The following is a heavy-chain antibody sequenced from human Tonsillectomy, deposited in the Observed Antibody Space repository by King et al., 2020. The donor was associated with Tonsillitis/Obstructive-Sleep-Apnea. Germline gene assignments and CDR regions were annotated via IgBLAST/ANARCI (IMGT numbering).Heavy chain of an antibody. CDR3: ATGLGVTTGPDAFDI. D-gene: IGHD2-21*02. CDR1: GFTFSIYT. J-gene: IGHJ3*02. Sequence: VQLVESGGGLVQPGGSLRLSCAASGFTFSIYTMSWVRQAPGKGLEWVSDIRGSGGTTYYADSVKGRFTISRDSSKNTLFLQMNTLRDEDTAVYYCATGLGVTTGPDAFDIWGQGTMVTVSS. V-gene: IGHV3-23*04. CDR2: IRGSGGTT.